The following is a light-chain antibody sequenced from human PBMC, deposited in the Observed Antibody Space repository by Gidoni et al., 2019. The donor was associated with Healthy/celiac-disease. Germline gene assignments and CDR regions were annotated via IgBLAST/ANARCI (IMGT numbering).Light chain of an antibody. V-gene: IGLV2-23*02. CDR1: SSDVGSYNL. CDR2: EVN. Sequence: QSALTPPASVSGSPGQSITISCSGTSSDVGSYNLVSWFQQHPDKAPKLMIYEVNQRPSGVSNRFSGSKSGNTASLTISGLQTEDEADYFCCSYVGSSASLYVFGTGTKVTVL. J-gene: IGLJ1*01. CDR3: CSYVGSSASLYV.